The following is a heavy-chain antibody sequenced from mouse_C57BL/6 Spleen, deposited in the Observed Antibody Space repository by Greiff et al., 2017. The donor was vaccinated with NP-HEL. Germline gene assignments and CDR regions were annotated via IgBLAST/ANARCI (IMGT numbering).Heavy chain of an antibody. V-gene: IGHV2-2*01. CDR2: IWSGGST. CDR3: ASLLSHYYAMDY. Sequence: QVQLKESGPGLVQPSQSLSITCTVSGFSLTSYGVHWVRQSPGKGLEWLGVIWSGGSTDYNAAFISRLSISKDNSTSQVFFKMNSLQADDTAIYYCASLLSHYYAMDYWGQGTSVTVSS. J-gene: IGHJ4*01. CDR1: GFSLTSYG. D-gene: IGHD2-10*01.